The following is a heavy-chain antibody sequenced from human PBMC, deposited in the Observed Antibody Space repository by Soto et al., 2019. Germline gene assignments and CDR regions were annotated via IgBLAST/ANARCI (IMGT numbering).Heavy chain of an antibody. CDR3: ARDQDFYDSSGHDAFEI. J-gene: IGHJ3*02. CDR1: GGSISSGGYY. CDR2: IYYSGST. V-gene: IGHV4-31*03. D-gene: IGHD3-22*01. Sequence: TLSLTCTVSGGSISSGGYYWSWIRQHPGKGLEWIGYIYYSGSTHYNPSLKSRVTISVDTSKNQFSLRLSSVTAADTAVYYCARDQDFYDSSGHDAFEIWGQGTMVTVSS.